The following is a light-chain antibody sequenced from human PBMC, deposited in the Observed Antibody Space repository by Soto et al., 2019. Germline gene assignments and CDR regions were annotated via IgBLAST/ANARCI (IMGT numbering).Light chain of an antibody. V-gene: IGKV1-17*01. J-gene: IGKJ1*01. Sequence: DIQMTQSPSSLSASVGARVTITCRASQGIRNDLDWYQQKPAQAPERLIYAASSLQSGVPSRFSGSGAGTEFTRTISSLQAEEVATDHCLQYNTHPWTVGQGTKVEIK. CDR2: AAS. CDR3: LQYNTHPWT. CDR1: QGIRND.